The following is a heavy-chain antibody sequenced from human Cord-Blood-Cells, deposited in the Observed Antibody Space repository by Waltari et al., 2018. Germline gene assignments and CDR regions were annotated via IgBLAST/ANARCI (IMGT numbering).Heavy chain of an antibody. D-gene: IGHD3-9*01. CDR2: ISYDGSNR. CDR1: GFTFSSYA. J-gene: IGHJ4*02. Sequence: QVQLVESGGGVVQPGRSLRLPCAASGFTFSSYAMHWVRQAPGKGLEWVAVISYDGSNRYYADSVKGRFTISRDNSKNTLYLKMNSLRAEDTAVYYCAGDPRRHDWLLYYFDYWGQGTLVTVSS. V-gene: IGHV3-30*04. CDR3: AGDPRRHDWLLYYFDY.